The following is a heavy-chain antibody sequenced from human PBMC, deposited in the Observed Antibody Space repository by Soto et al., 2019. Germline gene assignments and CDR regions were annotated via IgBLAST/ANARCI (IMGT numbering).Heavy chain of an antibody. CDR3: ARLTYYYDSSGRFDAFDI. V-gene: IGHV3-33*01. Sequence: PGGSLRLSCAASGFTFSSYGMHWVRQAPGKGLEWVAVIWYDGSNKYYADSVKGRFTISRDNAKNSLYLQMNSLRDEDTAVYYCARLTYYYDSSGRFDAFDIWGQGTMVTVSS. J-gene: IGHJ3*02. CDR2: IWYDGSNK. D-gene: IGHD3-22*01. CDR1: GFTFSSYG.